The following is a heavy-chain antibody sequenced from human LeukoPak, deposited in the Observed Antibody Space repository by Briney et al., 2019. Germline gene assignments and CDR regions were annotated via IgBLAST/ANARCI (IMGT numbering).Heavy chain of an antibody. V-gene: IGHV1-18*01. CDR3: ARVGYYDFWSGYYYYGMDV. J-gene: IGHJ6*02. CDR2: ISAYNGNT. Sequence: ASVKVSCKASGYTFTSYDINWVRQAPGQGLEWMGWISAYNGNTNYAQKLQGRVTMTTDTSTSTAYMELRSLRSDDTAVYYCARVGYYDFWSGYYYYGMDVWGQGTTVTVSS. D-gene: IGHD3-3*01. CDR1: GYTFTSYD.